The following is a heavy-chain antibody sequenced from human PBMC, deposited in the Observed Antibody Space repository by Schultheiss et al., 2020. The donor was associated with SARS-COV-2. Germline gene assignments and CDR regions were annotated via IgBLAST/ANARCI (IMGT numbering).Heavy chain of an antibody. Sequence: GGSLRLSCAASGFTLRNYAMSWVRQAPGKGLEWVSAIHLSDSSAYYDSNTYYADSVKGRFTISRDNSKNTLYLQMNSLRAEDTAVYYCAKEAMIVVVNRYFDLWGRGTLVTVSS. D-gene: IGHD3-22*01. J-gene: IGHJ2*01. CDR1: GFTLRNYA. CDR3: AKEAMIVVVNRYFDL. V-gene: IGHV3-23*01. CDR2: IHLSDSSAYYDSNT.